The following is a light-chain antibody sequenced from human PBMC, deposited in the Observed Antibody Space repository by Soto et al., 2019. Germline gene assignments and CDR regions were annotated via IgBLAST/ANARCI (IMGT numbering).Light chain of an antibody. J-gene: IGLJ2*01. CDR2: NTS. V-gene: IGLV8-61*01. CDR3: ALYVGGGTVV. Sequence: QTVVSQEPSFSVSPGGTITVTCGLSSGSVLTSYYPSWYQQTPGQAPRTLIYNTSIRSSGVPDRFSGSIVGNKAALTITGAQADGECLYYCALYVGGGTVVFGGGTQLTVL. CDR1: SGSVLTSYY.